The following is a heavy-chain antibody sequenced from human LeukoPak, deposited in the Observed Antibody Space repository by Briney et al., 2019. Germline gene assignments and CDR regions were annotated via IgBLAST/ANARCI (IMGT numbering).Heavy chain of an antibody. J-gene: IGHJ4*02. D-gene: IGHD3-22*01. Sequence: GASVKVSCKASGYTFTGYYMHWVRQAPGQGLEWMGWINLNSGVTDHAEKFQGRVTMTRDTSISTAYMELNRLTSDDTAVYFCARVISAYYPLWGQGTQVTVSS. CDR1: GYTFTGYY. V-gene: IGHV1-2*02. CDR3: ARVISAYYPL. CDR2: INLNSGVT.